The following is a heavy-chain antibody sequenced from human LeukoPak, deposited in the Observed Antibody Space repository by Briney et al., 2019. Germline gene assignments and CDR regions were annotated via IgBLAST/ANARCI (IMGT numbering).Heavy chain of an antibody. J-gene: IGHJ3*02. CDR1: GYTYTNYG. D-gene: IGHD2-2*01. V-gene: IGHV1-18*01. CDR2: ISAYNGNT. Sequence: ASVKVSCKASGYTYTNYGISWVRQAPGQGLEWMGWISAYNGNTNYAQKFQGRVTVTTDTPTSTAYMELRSLRSEDTAVYYCARIVVPAAYFDIWGQGTMVTVSS. CDR3: ARIVVPAAYFDI.